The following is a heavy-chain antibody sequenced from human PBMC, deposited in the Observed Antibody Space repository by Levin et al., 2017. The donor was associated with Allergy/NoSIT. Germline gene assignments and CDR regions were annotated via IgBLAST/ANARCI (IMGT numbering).Heavy chain of an antibody. CDR2: ISSKSTYI. D-gene: IGHD3-16*01. Sequence: GGSLRLSCAASGFTFSSSTMHWVRQTTGKGLEWLSSISSKSTYIYYADSMKGRFTSSRDNAKNSLYLQMNSLRGEDTAVYYCARDLGEQRVQWGQGTLVTVSS. CDR1: GFTFSSST. J-gene: IGHJ4*02. CDR3: ARDLGEQRVQ. V-gene: IGHV3-21*06.